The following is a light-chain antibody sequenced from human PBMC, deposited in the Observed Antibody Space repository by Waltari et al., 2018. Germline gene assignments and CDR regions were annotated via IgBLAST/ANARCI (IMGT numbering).Light chain of an antibody. CDR2: GPS. J-gene: IGKJ1*01. CDR1: QSVSRA. CDR3: QHYVRLPAT. V-gene: IGKV3-20*01. Sequence: EIVLTPSPGSLSSSPGERVTLSCRSSQSVSRALAWYQQKPGQAPRLLIFGPSNRATGIPDRFSGSGSETDFSLTISRLEPEDFAVYYCQHYVRLPATFGRGTKVEIK.